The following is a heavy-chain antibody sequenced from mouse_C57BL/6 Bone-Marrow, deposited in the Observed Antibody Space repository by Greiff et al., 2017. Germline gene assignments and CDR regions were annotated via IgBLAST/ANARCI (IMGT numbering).Heavy chain of an antibody. J-gene: IGHJ2*01. V-gene: IGHV12-3*01. D-gene: IGHD2-3*01. Sequence: VKLQESGPGLVKPSQSLFLTCSITGFPITSGYYWIWIRQSPGKPLEWMGYITHSGETFYNPSLQSPISITRETSKNQFFLQLNSVTTEDTAMYYCAGDRWGGYFNGGYWGQGTTLTVSS. CDR3: AGDRWGGYFNGGY. CDR1: GFPITSGYY. CDR2: ITHSGET.